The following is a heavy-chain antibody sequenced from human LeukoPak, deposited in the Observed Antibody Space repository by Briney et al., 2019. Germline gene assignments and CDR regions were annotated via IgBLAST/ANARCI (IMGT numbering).Heavy chain of an antibody. V-gene: IGHV3-74*01. Sequence: GGSLRLSCAASGFTFSTYWMHWVRQAPGKGLVGVSRIYGDGTFTTSADSVKGRFTISRDNAQNMVYLQMNSLRVEDTAVYYCARDLVLGSGSYGQWGQGTLVTVSS. D-gene: IGHD3-10*01. CDR2: IYGDGTFT. CDR1: GFTFSTYW. J-gene: IGHJ4*02. CDR3: ARDLVLGSGSYGQ.